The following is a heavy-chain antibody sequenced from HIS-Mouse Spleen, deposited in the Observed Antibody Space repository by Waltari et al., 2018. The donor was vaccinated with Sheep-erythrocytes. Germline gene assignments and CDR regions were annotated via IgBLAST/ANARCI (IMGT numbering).Heavy chain of an antibody. CDR2: MNPNSGNT. J-gene: IGHJ4*02. Sequence: QVQLVQSGAEVKKPGASVKVSCKASGYTFTSYDINWVRQATGKGLGWLGWMNPNSGNTGYAQKFQGRVTMTRNTSISTAYMELSSLRSEDTAVYYCARGFWVYSSSSGFDYWGQGTLVTVSS. V-gene: IGHV1-8*01. D-gene: IGHD6-6*01. CDR3: ARGFWVYSSSSGFDY. CDR1: GYTFTSYD.